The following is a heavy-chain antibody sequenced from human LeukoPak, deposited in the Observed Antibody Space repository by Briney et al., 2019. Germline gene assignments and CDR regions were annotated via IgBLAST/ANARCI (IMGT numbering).Heavy chain of an antibody. Sequence: SETLSLTCAVSGGSISSSNWWSWVRQPPGKGLEWIGEIYHSGSTYYNPSLKSRGTISVDTSKNQFSLKLSSVTAADTAVYYCARKGGWVPTFDYWGQGTLVTVSS. CDR3: ARKGGWVPTFDY. CDR1: GGSISSSNW. D-gene: IGHD6-19*01. V-gene: IGHV4-4*02. J-gene: IGHJ4*02. CDR2: IYHSGST.